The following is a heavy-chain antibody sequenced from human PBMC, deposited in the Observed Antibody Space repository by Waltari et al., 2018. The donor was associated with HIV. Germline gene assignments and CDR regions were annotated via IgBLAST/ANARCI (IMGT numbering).Heavy chain of an antibody. CDR3: ARSRTTVTTLGGYYYGMDV. Sequence: QVQLVQSGAEVKKPGASVKVSCKASGYTFTSYALHWVRQAPGQRLEWMGWINAGNGNTKYSQKLQGRVTITRDTSASTAYMELSSLRSEDTAVYYCARSRTTVTTLGGYYYGMDVWGQGTTVTVSS. V-gene: IGHV1-3*01. CDR2: INAGNGNT. CDR1: GYTFTSYA. D-gene: IGHD4-17*01. J-gene: IGHJ6*02.